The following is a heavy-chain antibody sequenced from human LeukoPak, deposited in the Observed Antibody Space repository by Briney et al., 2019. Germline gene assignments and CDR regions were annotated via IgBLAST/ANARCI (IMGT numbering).Heavy chain of an antibody. Sequence: SETLSLTCTVSGGSISSYYWSWIRQPAGRGLEWIGRIYTSGSTNYNPSLKSRVTMSVDTSKNQFSLKLSSVTAADTAVYYCARDVRFYGSGSADAFDIWGQGTMVTVSS. CDR1: GGSISSYY. V-gene: IGHV4-4*07. J-gene: IGHJ3*02. CDR3: ARDVRFYGSGSADAFDI. D-gene: IGHD3-10*01. CDR2: IYTSGST.